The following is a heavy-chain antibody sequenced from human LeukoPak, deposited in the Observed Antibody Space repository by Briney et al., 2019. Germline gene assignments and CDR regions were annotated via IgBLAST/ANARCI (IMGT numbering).Heavy chain of an antibody. D-gene: IGHD2-2*01. CDR3: AKGYCSSTRCYGNY. CDR2: ISGSGGST. J-gene: IGHJ4*02. CDR1: GFTFSSYA. Sequence: GGSLRLSCAASGFTFSSYAMSWVRQAPGKGLEWVSAISGSGGSTYYADSVKGRFTISRDNSNNTLYLQMNSLRAEDTAVYYCAKGYCSSTRCYGNYWGQGTLVTVP. V-gene: IGHV3-23*01.